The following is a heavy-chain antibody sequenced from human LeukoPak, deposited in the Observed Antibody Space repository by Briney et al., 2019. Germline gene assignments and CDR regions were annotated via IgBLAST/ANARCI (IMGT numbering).Heavy chain of an antibody. CDR1: GGSISSGGYY. CDR2: IYYSGST. V-gene: IGHV4-31*03. J-gene: IGHJ5*02. Sequence: SETLSLTCTVSGGSISSGGYYWSWIRQHPGKGLEWIGYIYYSGSTYYNPSLKSRVTISVDTSKNQFSLKLSSVTAADTAVYYCARDLGQPSRRAWFDPWGQGTLVTVSS. CDR3: ARDLGQPSRRAWFDP. D-gene: IGHD6-13*01.